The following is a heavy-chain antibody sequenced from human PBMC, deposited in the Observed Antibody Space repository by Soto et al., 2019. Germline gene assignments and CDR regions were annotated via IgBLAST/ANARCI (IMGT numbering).Heavy chain of an antibody. Sequence: GGSLRLSCAASGFTFSSYGMHWVRQAPGKGLEWVAVISYEGSNKYYADSVKGRFTISRDNSKNTLYLQMNSMRAEDTAVYYCAKPPRRLRLGELSAYFDYWGQGTLVTVSS. CDR2: ISYEGSNK. CDR3: AKPPRRLRLGELSAYFDY. J-gene: IGHJ4*02. V-gene: IGHV3-30*18. CDR1: GFTFSSYG. D-gene: IGHD3-16*02.